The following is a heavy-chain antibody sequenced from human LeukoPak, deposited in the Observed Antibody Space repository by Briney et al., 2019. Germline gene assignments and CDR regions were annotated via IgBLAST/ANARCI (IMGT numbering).Heavy chain of an antibody. Sequence: PGGSLRLSCAASGFTFSSYEMNWVRQAPGKGLEWVSYISSSGSTIYYADSVKGRFTISRDNAKNSLYLQMNSLRAEDTAVYYCARGLTKGYGMDVWGQGTTVTVSS. D-gene: IGHD4-11*01. V-gene: IGHV3-48*03. J-gene: IGHJ6*02. CDR1: GFTFSSYE. CDR2: ISSSGSTI. CDR3: ARGLTKGYGMDV.